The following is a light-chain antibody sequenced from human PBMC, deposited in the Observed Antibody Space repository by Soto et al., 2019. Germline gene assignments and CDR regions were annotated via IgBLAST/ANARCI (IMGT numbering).Light chain of an antibody. Sequence: AIQMTQSPSSLSASVGDRVTITCRATQAIREDLGWYQQKPGKAPKLLIYAASSLQSEVPSRFSGSGSGTDFTLTISSLQPEDFATYFCLQDHGFPLTFGGGTQVQIK. CDR1: QAIRED. J-gene: IGKJ4*01. CDR3: LQDHGFPLT. V-gene: IGKV1-6*01. CDR2: AAS.